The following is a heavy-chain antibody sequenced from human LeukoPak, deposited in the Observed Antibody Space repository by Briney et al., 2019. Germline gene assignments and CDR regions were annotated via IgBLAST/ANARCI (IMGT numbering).Heavy chain of an antibody. CDR1: GFTFSSYW. D-gene: IGHD4-17*01. V-gene: IGHV3-74*01. CDR2: FNSDGSST. Sequence: SGGSLRLSCAASGFTFSSYWMHWVRQAPGKGLVWVSRFNSDGSSTSYADSVKGRFTISRDNAKNTLYLQMNSLRAEDTAVYYCARVGYYGDYEGDAFDIWGQGTMVTVSS. J-gene: IGHJ3*02. CDR3: ARVGYYGDYEGDAFDI.